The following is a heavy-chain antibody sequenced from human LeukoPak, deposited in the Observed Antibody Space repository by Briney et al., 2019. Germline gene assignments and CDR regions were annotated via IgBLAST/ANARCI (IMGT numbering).Heavy chain of an antibody. D-gene: IGHD3-22*01. CDR1: GGTFSSYA. CDR2: IIPILGIA. V-gene: IGHV1-69*04. Sequence: SVKVSCKASGGTFSSYAISWVRQAPGQGLEWMGRIIPILGIANYAQKFQGRVTITADKSTSTAYMELSSLRSEDTAVYYCARNHYYDSSGQPYYFDYWGQGTLVTVSS. J-gene: IGHJ4*02. CDR3: ARNHYYDSSGQPYYFDY.